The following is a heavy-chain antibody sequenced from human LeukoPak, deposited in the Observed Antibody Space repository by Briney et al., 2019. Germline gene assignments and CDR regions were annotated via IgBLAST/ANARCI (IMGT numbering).Heavy chain of an antibody. CDR1: GGSISSSSYY. Sequence: KPSETLSLTCTVSGGSISSSSYYWGWIRQPPGKGLEWIGSIYYSGSTYYNPSLKSRVTISVDTSKNQFSLKLSSMTAADTAVYYCARQECSYYFGRVDFRFPFDYWGQGTLVTVSS. CDR2: IYYSGST. V-gene: IGHV4-39*01. J-gene: IGHJ4*02. D-gene: IGHD2-15*01. CDR3: ARQECSYYFGRVDFRFPFDY.